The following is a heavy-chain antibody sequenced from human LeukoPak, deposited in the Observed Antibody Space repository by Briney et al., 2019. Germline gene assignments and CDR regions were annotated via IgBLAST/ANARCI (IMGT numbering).Heavy chain of an antibody. D-gene: IGHD5-18*01. CDR1: GFTFSSYS. Sequence: PGGSLRLCCAASGFTFSSYSMNWVRQAPGKGLEWVSSISSSSSYIYYADSVKGRFTISRDNAKNSLYLQMNSLRAEDTAVYYCARGSAIDAFDIWGQGTMVTVSS. CDR2: ISSSSSYI. J-gene: IGHJ3*02. CDR3: ARGSAIDAFDI. V-gene: IGHV3-21*01.